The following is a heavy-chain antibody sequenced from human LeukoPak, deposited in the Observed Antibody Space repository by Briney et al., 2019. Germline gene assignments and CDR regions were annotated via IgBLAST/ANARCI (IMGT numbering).Heavy chain of an antibody. J-gene: IGHJ3*02. Sequence: GASVKVSCKASGCTFTSYYMHWVRQAPGQGLEWMGIINPSGGSTSYAQKFQGRVTMTRDTSTSTVYMELSSLRSEDTAVYYCARVKPNYYDSSAYGTFDIWGQGTMVTVSS. CDR2: INPSGGST. CDR3: ARVKPNYYDSSAYGTFDI. V-gene: IGHV1-46*01. CDR1: GCTFTSYY. D-gene: IGHD3-22*01.